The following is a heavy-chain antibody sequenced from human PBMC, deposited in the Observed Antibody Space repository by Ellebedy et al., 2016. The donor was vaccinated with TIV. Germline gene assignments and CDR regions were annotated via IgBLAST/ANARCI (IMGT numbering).Heavy chain of an antibody. CDR2: ISSSGSTI. CDR3: ARDSAFWWMPETLGPRDYFDY. CDR1: GFTFSDYY. V-gene: IGHV3-11*01. J-gene: IGHJ4*02. Sequence: GESLKISXAASGFTFSDYYMSWIRQAPGKGLEWVSYISSSGSTIYYADSVKGRFTISRDNAKNSLYLQMNSLRAEDTAVYYCARDSAFWWMPETLGPRDYFDYWGQGTLVTVSS. D-gene: IGHD2-8*01.